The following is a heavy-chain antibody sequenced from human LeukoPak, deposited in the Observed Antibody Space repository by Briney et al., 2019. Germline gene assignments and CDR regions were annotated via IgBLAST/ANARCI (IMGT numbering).Heavy chain of an antibody. Sequence: ASVKVSCKASGYTFTSYDINWVRQATGQGLEWMGWMNPNSGNTGYAQKFQGRVTITADKSTSTAYMELSSLRSEDTAVYYCAAREYYYDSSGYPIDYWGQGTLVTVSS. D-gene: IGHD3-22*01. CDR2: MNPNSGNT. CDR3: AAREYYYDSSGYPIDY. J-gene: IGHJ4*02. V-gene: IGHV1-8*01. CDR1: GYTFTSYD.